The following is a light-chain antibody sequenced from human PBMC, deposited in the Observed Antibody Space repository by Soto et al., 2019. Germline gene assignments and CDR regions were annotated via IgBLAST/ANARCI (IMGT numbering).Light chain of an antibody. CDR2: GAS. J-gene: IGKJ1*01. V-gene: IGKV3-15*01. CDR3: QQYSDWWT. CDR1: QSVSNN. Sequence: IVMTQSPGTLSVSPGERATLSCRASQSVSNNLAWYQQKTGQAPRLLVYGASSRASGIPGRFSGSGSVTEFTLTISSLQSEEFAVYYCQQYSDWWTFGQGTKVENK.